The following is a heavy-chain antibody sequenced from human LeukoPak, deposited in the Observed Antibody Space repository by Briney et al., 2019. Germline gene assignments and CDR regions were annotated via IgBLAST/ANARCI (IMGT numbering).Heavy chain of an antibody. CDR1: GDSISSSSYY. Sequence: SETLSLTCTVSGDSISSSSYYWSWIRQTAGKGLEWIGRIYVSGSTSYNPSLKSRVTISVDTSKNQFSLKLSSVTAADTAVYYCARLHLVSSDWHPMADSWGQGTLVTVSS. CDR2: IYVSGST. CDR3: ARLHLVSSDWHPMADS. D-gene: IGHD6-19*01. V-gene: IGHV4-61*02. J-gene: IGHJ4*02.